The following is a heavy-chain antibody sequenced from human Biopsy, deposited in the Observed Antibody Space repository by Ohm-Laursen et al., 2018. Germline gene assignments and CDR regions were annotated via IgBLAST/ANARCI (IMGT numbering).Heavy chain of an antibody. D-gene: IGHD1-14*01. J-gene: IGHJ4*02. CDR3: TTSRSN. CDR2: ISWDSGRI. CDR1: GFIFDDYA. V-gene: IGHV3-9*01. Sequence: SSLRLSCTASGFIFDDYAMHWVRQAPGKGLEWVSGISWDSGRIDYADSVKGRFTISRDNAKNSLYLQMNTLKTEDTAVYYCTTSRSNWGQGTLVTVSS.